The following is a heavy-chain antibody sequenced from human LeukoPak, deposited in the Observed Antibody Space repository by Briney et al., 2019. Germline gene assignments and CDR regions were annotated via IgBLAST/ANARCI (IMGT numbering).Heavy chain of an antibody. CDR3: ATQPGGTSPIDY. Sequence: SETLSLTCTVSGGSISSGGYYWSWIRQPPGKGLEWIGYIYHSGSTYYNPSLKSRVTISVDRSKNQFSLKLSSVTAADTAVYYCATQPGGTSPIDYWGQGTLVTVSS. V-gene: IGHV4-30-2*01. D-gene: IGHD2-2*01. CDR2: IYHSGST. CDR1: GGSISSGGYY. J-gene: IGHJ4*02.